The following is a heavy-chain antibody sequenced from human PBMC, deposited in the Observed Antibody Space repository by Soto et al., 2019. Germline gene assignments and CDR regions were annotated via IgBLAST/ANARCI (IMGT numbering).Heavy chain of an antibody. D-gene: IGHD3-9*01. Sequence: VASVKVSCKVSGYTLTELSMHWVRQAPGKGLEWMGGFDPEDGETIYAQKFQGRVTMTEDTSTDTAYMELSSLRSEDTAVYYCATPVYDILTGYPLAYFQHWGQGTLVTVSS. J-gene: IGHJ1*01. CDR2: FDPEDGET. V-gene: IGHV1-24*01. CDR1: GYTLTELS. CDR3: ATPVYDILTGYPLAYFQH.